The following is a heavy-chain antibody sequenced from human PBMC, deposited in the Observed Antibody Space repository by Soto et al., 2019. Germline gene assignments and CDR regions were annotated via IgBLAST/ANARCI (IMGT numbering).Heavy chain of an antibody. V-gene: IGHV1-18*01. J-gene: IGHJ6*03. D-gene: IGHD6-19*01. Sequence: QDQLVQSGAEVKKPGASVTVSCKASGYSFTNYGVTWVRQAPGQGLEWMGWIRAFNGNTHYAQNLQGRVTMTTNASTRTAYMELRSLISDDTAVYYCARDRGVAPPVAGNTHYYYYMDVWGKGTTGTVSS. CDR3: ARDRGVAPPVAGNTHYYYYMDV. CDR2: IRAFNGNT. CDR1: GYSFTNYG.